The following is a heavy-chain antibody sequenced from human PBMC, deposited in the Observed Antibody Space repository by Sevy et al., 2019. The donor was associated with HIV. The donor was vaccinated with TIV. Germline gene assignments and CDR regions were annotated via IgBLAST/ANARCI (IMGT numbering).Heavy chain of an antibody. V-gene: IGHV1-8*01. CDR3: ARVGGSGSYYFYYYYGMDV. J-gene: IGHJ6*02. Sequence: APVKVSCKASGYTFTSYDINWVRQATGQGLEWMGWMNPNSGNTGNAQKFQGRVTMTRNTSISTAYMELSSLRSEDTAVYYCARVGGSGSYYFYYYYGMDVWGQGTTVTVSS. D-gene: IGHD3-10*01. CDR2: MNPNSGNT. CDR1: GYTFTSYD.